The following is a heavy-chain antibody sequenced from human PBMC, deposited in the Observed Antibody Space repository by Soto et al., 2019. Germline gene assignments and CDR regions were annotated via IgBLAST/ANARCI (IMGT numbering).Heavy chain of an antibody. CDR2: IYYTGRT. J-gene: IGHJ6*02. Sequence: SETLSLTCTFSGASITSGGYYGSWVRHRPGKGLEWIGYIYYTGRTYYNPSLASRATLSVDTSQNQFSLKLTSVTAADTAVYFCAKMGGGWFLDYYYGMDVWGHGTTVTVSS. D-gene: IGHD6-19*01. CDR3: AKMGGGWFLDYYYGMDV. CDR1: GASITSGGYY. V-gene: IGHV4-31*03.